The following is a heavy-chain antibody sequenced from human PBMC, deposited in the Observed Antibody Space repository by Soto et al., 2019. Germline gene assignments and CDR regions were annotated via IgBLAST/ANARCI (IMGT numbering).Heavy chain of an antibody. CDR1: GFSFRDYG. V-gene: IGHV3-30*18. CDR3: AKGHRSGSWYSGAFDM. D-gene: IGHD6-13*01. J-gene: IGHJ3*02. Sequence: PGGSLRLSCAASGFSFRDYGMHWVRQAPGKGLEWVAVILHDGSLKYYADSVKGRFTISRDNSKNTLYLQTNSLRPEDTGVYYCAKGHRSGSWYSGAFDMWGQGTMVTVSS. CDR2: ILHDGSLK.